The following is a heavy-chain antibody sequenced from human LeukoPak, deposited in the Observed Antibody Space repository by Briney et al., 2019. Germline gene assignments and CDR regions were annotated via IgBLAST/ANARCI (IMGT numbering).Heavy chain of an antibody. CDR3: ASLYGSGSYYKGDAFDI. Sequence: GGSLRLSCAASGFTFSSYAMSWVRQAPGKGLEWVSAISGSGGSTYYADSVKGRFTISRDNSKNTLYLQMNSLRAEDTAVYYCASLYGSGSYYKGDAFDIWGQGTMVTVSS. D-gene: IGHD3-10*01. CDR1: GFTFSSYA. V-gene: IGHV3-23*01. J-gene: IGHJ3*02. CDR2: ISGSGGST.